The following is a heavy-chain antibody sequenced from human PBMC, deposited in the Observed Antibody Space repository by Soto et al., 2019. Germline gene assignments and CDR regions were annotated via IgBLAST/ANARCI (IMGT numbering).Heavy chain of an antibody. V-gene: IGHV3-33*01. CDR2: IWYDGSNK. CDR1: GFTFSSYG. Sequence: WGSLRLSCAASGFTFSSYGMHWVRQAPGKGLEWVAVIWYDGSNKYYADSVKGRFTISRDNSKNTLYLQMNSLRAEDTAVYYCARGLACSGGSCYSPAFDIWGQGTMVTVSS. J-gene: IGHJ3*02. D-gene: IGHD2-15*01. CDR3: ARGLACSGGSCYSPAFDI.